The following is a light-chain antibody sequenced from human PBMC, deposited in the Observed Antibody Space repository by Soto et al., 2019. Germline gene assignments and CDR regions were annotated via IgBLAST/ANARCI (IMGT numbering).Light chain of an antibody. V-gene: IGKV3-11*01. Sequence: MVVTQSPATLCASPGERANLSCRASQIVSTYLLWYQQKPGQAPRLLIYDASNRAAGIPARFSGSGSGTDFTLTISCLEPEDSAVYYCQQRSNWPPLNCGGGTKVDIK. CDR1: QIVSTY. CDR3: QQRSNWPPLN. J-gene: IGKJ4*01. CDR2: DAS.